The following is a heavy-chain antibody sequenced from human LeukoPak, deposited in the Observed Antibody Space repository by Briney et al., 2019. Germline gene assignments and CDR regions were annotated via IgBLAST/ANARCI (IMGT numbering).Heavy chain of an antibody. CDR3: ARAGSHRNSGHDY. J-gene: IGHJ4*02. V-gene: IGHV3-48*04. CDR1: GFTFSSFF. Sequence: GGSLRLSCAASGFTFSSFFMNWVRQAPGKGLEWVSYISTSSTTMYYADSVKGRFTISRDNAKNSLYLQMNSLRAEDTAVYYCARAGSHRNSGHDYWGQGILVTVSS. CDR2: ISTSSTTM. D-gene: IGHD5-12*01.